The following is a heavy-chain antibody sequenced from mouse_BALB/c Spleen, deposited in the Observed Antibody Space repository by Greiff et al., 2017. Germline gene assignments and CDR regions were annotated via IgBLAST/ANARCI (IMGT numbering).Heavy chain of an antibody. Sequence: QVQLKQSGPGLVAPSPSLSITCTASGFTLTGYGVNWVRQPPGKGLEWLGMIWGDGSTDYNSALKSRLSISKENSKSQVFLQMNRLQTDDTAGYYCDRGRRGYYGYFEDWGQGTTVTVSS. D-gene: IGHD1-1*01. CDR3: DRGRRGYYGYFED. CDR1: GFTLTGYG. CDR2: IWGDGST. V-gene: IGHV2-6-7*01. J-gene: IGHJ2*01.